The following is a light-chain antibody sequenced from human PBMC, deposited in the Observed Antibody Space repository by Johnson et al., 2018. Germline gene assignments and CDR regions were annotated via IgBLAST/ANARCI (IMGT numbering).Light chain of an antibody. CDR2: ETN. CDR1: SSNIGNNY. V-gene: IGLV1-51*02. CDR3: GTWDSSLSAGNV. J-gene: IGLJ1*01. Sequence: QSVLTQPPSVSAAPGQKVTISCSGSSSNIGNNYVSWYQQIPGTAPKLLIYETNKRPSGIPDRFSGSKSGTSATLGITGLQTGDEADYYCGTWDSSLSAGNVFGTGTKVTVL.